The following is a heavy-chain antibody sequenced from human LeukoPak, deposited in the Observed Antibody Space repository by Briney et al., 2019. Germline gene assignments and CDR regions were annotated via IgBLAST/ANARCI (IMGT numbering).Heavy chain of an antibody. Sequence: GGSLRLSCVGSGFSFSSHSMKWVRQAPGKGLEWISYISAYNVIYYADSVKGRFTVSRDNAKNTLYLQMNSLRAEDTAVYYCAREIKPAAIWGQGTLVTVSS. J-gene: IGHJ4*02. V-gene: IGHV3-48*04. CDR1: GFSFSSHS. CDR3: AREIKPAAI. D-gene: IGHD2-2*01. CDR2: ISAYNVI.